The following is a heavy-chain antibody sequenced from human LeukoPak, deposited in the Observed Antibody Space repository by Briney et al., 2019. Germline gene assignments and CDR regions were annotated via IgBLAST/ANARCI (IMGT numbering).Heavy chain of an antibody. CDR2: FAADGSV. D-gene: IGHD2-2*01. Sequence: GGSLRLSCAASGFTFSSYAMSWVRQAPGKGLEWVSTFAADGSVYYADSVKGRLTISRDNPKNTVYLQLNTLSADDTAVYYCARRVCSSSSCQYHWFDPWGQGTLVTGSS. CDR1: GFTFSSYA. CDR3: ARRVCSSSSCQYHWFDP. V-gene: IGHV3-23*01. J-gene: IGHJ5*02.